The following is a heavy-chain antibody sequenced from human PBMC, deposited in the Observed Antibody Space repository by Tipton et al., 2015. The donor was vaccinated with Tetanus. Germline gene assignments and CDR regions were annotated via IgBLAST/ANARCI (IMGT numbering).Heavy chain of an antibody. CDR2: IKHDGSEN. CDR1: GFTFSAYW. CDR3: ATTHTLRD. J-gene: IGHJ4*02. D-gene: IGHD3-10*01. V-gene: IGHV3-7*03. Sequence: SLRLSCAASGFTFSAYWMTWVRQAPGKGLEWVANIKHDGSENYYVDSVKGRFTISRDNSKNTLYLQMNSLRAEDTAVYYCATTHTLRDWGQGTLVAVSS.